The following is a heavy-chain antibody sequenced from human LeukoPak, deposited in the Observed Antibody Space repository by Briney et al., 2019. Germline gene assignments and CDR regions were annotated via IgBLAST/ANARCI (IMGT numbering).Heavy chain of an antibody. CDR1: GDSVSSNSAA. Sequence: SQTLSLTCAISGDSVSSNSAARNWIRQSPSRGLERLGRTYYRSKWYNDYAVSVKSRITINSDTSKNQFSLQLSSVTPEDTAVYYCGRTAQLELLGHYFDYWGQGTLVTVSS. CDR2: TYYRSKWYN. V-gene: IGHV6-1*01. D-gene: IGHD1-26*01. CDR3: GRTAQLELLGHYFDY. J-gene: IGHJ4*02.